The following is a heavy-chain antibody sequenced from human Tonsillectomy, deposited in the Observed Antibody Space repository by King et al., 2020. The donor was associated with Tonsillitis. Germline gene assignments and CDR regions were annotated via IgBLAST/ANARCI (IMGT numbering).Heavy chain of an antibody. D-gene: IGHD5-24*01. CDR2: IHPRDSDT. J-gene: IGHJ3*01. CDR3: VACFADVYVSAGDV. Sequence: GQLVQSGAEVKQPGESLKISCQGSEYSFTRYWIGWVRQMPGKGLEWVGAIHPRDSDTRYSPSFQGQVTMSADRSITTAYLQWSSLKASDTAMYYCVACFADVYVSAGDVWGRGTAVTVSS. V-gene: IGHV5-51*01. CDR1: EYSFTRYW.